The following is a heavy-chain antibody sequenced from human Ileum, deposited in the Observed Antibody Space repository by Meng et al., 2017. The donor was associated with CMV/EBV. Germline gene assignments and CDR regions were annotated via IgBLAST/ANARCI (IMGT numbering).Heavy chain of an antibody. CDR1: TVSRYA. CDR3: AGGARNYDFWRGYDIDY. Sequence: TVSRYAISCVRQTPGQRLAWMGGIIPIFSTAPYAQKFHGRVTIPTDESTSTASMALSSLRSEDTAVSYCAGGARNYDFWRGYDIDYWGQGTLVTVSS. J-gene: IGHJ4*02. CDR2: IIPIFSTA. V-gene: IGHV1-69*05. D-gene: IGHD3-3*01.